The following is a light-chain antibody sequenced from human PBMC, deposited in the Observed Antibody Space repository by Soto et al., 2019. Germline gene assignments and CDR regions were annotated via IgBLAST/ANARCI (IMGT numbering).Light chain of an antibody. CDR3: SPYTSTSTPWV. CDR1: SSDVGAYKF. CDR2: EVS. Sequence: QSVLTQPASVSGSPGQSITIFCSGTSSDVGAYKFVSWYRHHPGKAPQVMIYEVSNRPSGVSNRFSGSKSGNTASLTISGLQPEDEGDYYCSPYTSTSTPWVFGGGTKLTVL. V-gene: IGLV2-14*01. J-gene: IGLJ3*02.